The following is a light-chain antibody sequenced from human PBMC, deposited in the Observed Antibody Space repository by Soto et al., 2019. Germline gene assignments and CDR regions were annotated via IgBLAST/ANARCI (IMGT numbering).Light chain of an antibody. CDR2: AAS. V-gene: IGKV3-20*01. CDR1: QSVTNSY. J-gene: IGKJ1*01. CDR3: QQDGSSGRT. Sequence: EIVLTQSPGTLSLSPGERATLSCRASQSVTNSYVAWYQQKPGQTPRLLIYAASIRATGIPDRFSGSGAGTDFTLTISRLEPEDFAVYYCQQDGSSGRTFGQGTKVEIK.